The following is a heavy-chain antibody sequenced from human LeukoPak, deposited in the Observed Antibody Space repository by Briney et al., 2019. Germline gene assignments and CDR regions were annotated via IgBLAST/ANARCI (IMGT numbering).Heavy chain of an antibody. D-gene: IGHD4-17*01. CDR3: ARDYGDYDYYYYGMDV. CDR1: GFTFSSYA. V-gene: IGHV3-30-3*01. Sequence: GGSLRLSCAASGFTFSSYAMHWVRQAPGKGLEWVAVISYDGSDKYYADSVKGRFTISRDNSKNTLYLQMNSLRAEDTAVYYCARDYGDYDYYYYGMDVWGQGTTVTVSS. CDR2: ISYDGSDK. J-gene: IGHJ6*02.